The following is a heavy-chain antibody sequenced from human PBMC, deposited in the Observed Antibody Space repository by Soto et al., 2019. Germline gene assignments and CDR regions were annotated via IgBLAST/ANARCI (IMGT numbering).Heavy chain of an antibody. V-gene: IGHV3-23*01. Sequence: EVHLLESGGGVVQPGGSLKLSCAASGFTFRTYGMSWVRQTPGKGLDWGAAIGGSGDDSTYYAHSAKGKFTISSNNFKNTLYLQMNSMRAEYTAVYYCGIKGPYGSGFYNDYGGQGTRVTVSS. D-gene: IGHD3-10*01. CDR3: GIKGPYGSGFYNDY. CDR1: GFTFRTYG. J-gene: IGHJ4*02. CDR2: IGGSGDDST.